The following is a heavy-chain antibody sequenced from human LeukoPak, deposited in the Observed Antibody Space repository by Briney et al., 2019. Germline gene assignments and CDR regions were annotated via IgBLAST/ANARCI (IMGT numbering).Heavy chain of an antibody. CDR3: ARVSFATNLDY. CDR1: GGSISSYY. Sequence: SETLSLTCTVSGGSISSYYWSWIRQPPGKGLEWIGYIHYSGSTNYNPSLKSRVTISVDTSKNQFSLKLTSVTAADTGVYYCARVSFATNLDYWGQGTLVTVSS. D-gene: IGHD2-8*01. J-gene: IGHJ4*02. CDR2: IHYSGST. V-gene: IGHV4-59*01.